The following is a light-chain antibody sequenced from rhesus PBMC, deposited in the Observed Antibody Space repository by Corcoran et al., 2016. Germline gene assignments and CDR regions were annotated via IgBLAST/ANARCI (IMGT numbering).Light chain of an antibody. Sequence: DIQMTQSPSSLSASVGDRVTITCRASQGISTWLVWYQQKPGNAPNLLCHKAATLKAGVPSRFSGTGSGTDFTLTISSLQPEDFATYYCQQCNTAPWTFGQGTKVEIK. CDR2: KAA. V-gene: IGKV1-21*01. CDR1: QGISTW. CDR3: QQCNTAPWT. J-gene: IGKJ1*01.